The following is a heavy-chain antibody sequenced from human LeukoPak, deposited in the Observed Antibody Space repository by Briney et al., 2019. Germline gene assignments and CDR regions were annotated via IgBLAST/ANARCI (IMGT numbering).Heavy chain of an antibody. D-gene: IGHD3-16*02. Sequence: SETLSLTCAVYGXSFSGYYGSWIRQPPGKGLEWIGEINHSGSTNYNPSLKSRVTISVDTSKNQFSLKLSSVTAADTAVYYCATLHRNSYYGLDVWGQGTTVTVSS. CDR3: ATLHRNSYYGLDV. J-gene: IGHJ6*02. V-gene: IGHV4-34*01. CDR1: GXSFSGYY. CDR2: INHSGST.